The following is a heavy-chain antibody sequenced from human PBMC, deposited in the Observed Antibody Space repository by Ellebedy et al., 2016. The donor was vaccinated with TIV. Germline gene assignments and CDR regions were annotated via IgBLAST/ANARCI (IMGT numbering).Heavy chain of an antibody. D-gene: IGHD3-3*01. CDR1: GFTFSSYS. CDR3: ARDLRVEGFDY. CDR2: ISSSSSYI. J-gene: IGHJ4*02. V-gene: IGHV3-21*01. Sequence: GESLKISXAASGFTFSSYSMNWVRQAPGKGLEWVSSISSSSSYIYYADSVKGRFTISRDNAKNSLYLQMNSLRAEDTAVYYCARDLRVEGFDYWGQGTLVTVSS.